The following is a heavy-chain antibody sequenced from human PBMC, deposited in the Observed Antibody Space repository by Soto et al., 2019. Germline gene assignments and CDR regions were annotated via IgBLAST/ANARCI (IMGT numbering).Heavy chain of an antibody. V-gene: IGHV3-15*07. Sequence: PGGSLRLSCAASGFTFSNAWMNWVRQAPGKGLEWVGRIKSKTDGGTTDYAAHVKGRITISRDDSKNKLYLQMNSLKTEDTAVYYCTTWYYYDSSGYYRRYFDYWGQGTLVTVSS. CDR1: GFTFSNAW. J-gene: IGHJ4*02. CDR3: TTWYYYDSSGYYRRYFDY. D-gene: IGHD3-22*01. CDR2: IKSKTDGGTT.